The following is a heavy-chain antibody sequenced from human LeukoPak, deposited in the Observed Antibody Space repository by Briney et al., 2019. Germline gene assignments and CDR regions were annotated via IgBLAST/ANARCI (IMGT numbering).Heavy chain of an antibody. V-gene: IGHV1-2*06. CDR2: INPNSGGT. J-gene: IGHJ4*02. Sequence: ASVKVSCKASGYTFTGYYMHWARQAPGQGLERMGRINPNSGGTNYAQKFQGRVTMTRDTSISTAYMELSRLRSDDTAVYYCARVNRGITGTVDYWGQGTLVTVSS. D-gene: IGHD1-20*01. CDR3: ARVNRGITGTVDY. CDR1: GYTFTGYY.